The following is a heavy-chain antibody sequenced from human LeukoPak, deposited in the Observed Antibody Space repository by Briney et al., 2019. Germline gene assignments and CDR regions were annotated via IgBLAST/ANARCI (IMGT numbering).Heavy chain of an antibody. J-gene: IGHJ6*03. CDR2: IYYSGST. Sequence: SETLSLTCTVSGGSISSYYWSWIRQPPGKGLEWIGYIYYSGSTNYNPSLKSRVTISVDTSKNQFSLKLSSVTAADTAVYYCARALYCSSTSCSFFGYYYYYMDVWGKGTTVTVSS. CDR3: ARALYCSSTSCSFFGYYYYYMDV. V-gene: IGHV4-59*01. D-gene: IGHD2-2*01. CDR1: GGSISSYY.